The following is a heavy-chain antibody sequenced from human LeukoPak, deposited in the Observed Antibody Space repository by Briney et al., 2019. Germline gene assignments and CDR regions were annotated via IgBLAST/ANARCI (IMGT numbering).Heavy chain of an antibody. V-gene: IGHV4-39*01. D-gene: IGHD4-17*01. CDR3: ASLSPDYGAAFGY. J-gene: IGHJ4*02. Sequence: SGTLSLTCTVSGGSISSSSYYWGWIRQPPGKGLEWIGSIYYSGSTYYNPSLKSRVTISVDTSKNQFSLKLSSVTAADTAVYYCASLSPDYGAAFGYWGQGTLVTVSS. CDR2: IYYSGST. CDR1: GGSISSSSYY.